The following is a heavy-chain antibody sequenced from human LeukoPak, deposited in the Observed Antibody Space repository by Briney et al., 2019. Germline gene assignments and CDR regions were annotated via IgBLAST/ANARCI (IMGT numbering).Heavy chain of an antibody. CDR3: ARGRNWNYGPYYYDSSGYLDAFDI. V-gene: IGHV4-59*01. CDR2: IYYSGST. Sequence: PSETLSLTCTVSGGSISSYYWSWIRQPPGKGLEWIGYIYYSGSTNYNPSLKSRVTISVDTSKNQFSLKLSSVTAADTAVYYCARGRNWNYGPYYYDSSGYLDAFDIWGQGTMVTVSS. D-gene: IGHD3-22*01. CDR1: GGSISSYY. J-gene: IGHJ3*02.